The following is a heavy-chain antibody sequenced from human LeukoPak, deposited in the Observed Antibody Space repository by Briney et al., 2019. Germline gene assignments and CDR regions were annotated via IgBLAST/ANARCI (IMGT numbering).Heavy chain of an antibody. CDR1: GFTFSNYA. CDR3: ARDTGWLYYFDY. Sequence: AGGSLRLSCAASGFTFSNYAMSWVRQAPGKGLEWVSDISGSGSTIYYADSVKGRFTISRDNAKNSLYLQTNSLRAEDTAVYYCARDTGWLYYFDYWGQGTLVTVSS. D-gene: IGHD5-12*01. J-gene: IGHJ4*02. CDR2: ISGSGSTI. V-gene: IGHV3-11*04.